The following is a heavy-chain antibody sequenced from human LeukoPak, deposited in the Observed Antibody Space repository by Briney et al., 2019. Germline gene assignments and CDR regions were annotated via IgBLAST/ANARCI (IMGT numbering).Heavy chain of an antibody. CDR2: INHSGST. V-gene: IGHV4-34*01. D-gene: IGHD5-18*01. CDR1: GGSISSYY. Sequence: SETLSLTCTVSGGSISSYYWSWIRQPPGKGLEWIGEINHSGSTNYNPSLKSRVTISVDTSKNQFSLKLSSVTAADTAVYYCARGLKLRGYSYGTYYYYGMDVWGQGTTVTVSS. J-gene: IGHJ6*02. CDR3: ARGLKLRGYSYGTYYYYGMDV.